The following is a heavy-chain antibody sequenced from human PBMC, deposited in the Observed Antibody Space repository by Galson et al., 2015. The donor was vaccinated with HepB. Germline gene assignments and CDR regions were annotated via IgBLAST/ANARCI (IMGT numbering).Heavy chain of an antibody. CDR3: ARRRFTSPYYPRSAASDI. Sequence: QSGAEVKKPGESLKISCKGSGYSLTSYWIGWVRQMPGKGLEWMGIIYPGDSDTRYSPSFQGQVTISADKSISTAYLQWSSLKASDTAMYYCARRRFTSPYYPRSAASDIWGQGTMVTVSS. D-gene: IGHD3-22*01. CDR2: IYPGDSDT. J-gene: IGHJ3*02. CDR1: GYSLTSYW. V-gene: IGHV5-51*01.